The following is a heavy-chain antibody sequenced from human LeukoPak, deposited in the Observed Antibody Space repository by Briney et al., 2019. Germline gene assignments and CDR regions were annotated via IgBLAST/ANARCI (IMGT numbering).Heavy chain of an antibody. Sequence: ASAKVSCKASGGTFSSYAISWVRQAPGQGLEWMGGIIPVFGTANYAQKFQGRVTITADESTSTAYMELSSLRSEDTAVYYCASRYPEQQLVGRPTEHYYYYGMDVWGQGTTVTVSS. V-gene: IGHV1-69*01. CDR1: GGTFSSYA. D-gene: IGHD6-13*01. CDR2: IIPVFGTA. CDR3: ASRYPEQQLVGRPTEHYYYYGMDV. J-gene: IGHJ6*02.